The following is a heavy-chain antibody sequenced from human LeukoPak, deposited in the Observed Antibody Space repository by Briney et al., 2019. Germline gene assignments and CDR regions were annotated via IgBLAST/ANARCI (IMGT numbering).Heavy chain of an antibody. D-gene: IGHD3-16*02. V-gene: IGHV3-23*01. CDR1: GFTFNNYV. CDR2: INGGGYNT. CDR3: AKRPYDYVWGSYRYPAGYYFDY. J-gene: IGHJ4*02. Sequence: PGGSLRLSCAASGFTFNNYVMSWVRQAPGKGLEWVSTINGGGYNTYYADSVKGRFTISRDNSQNTLYLQMNSLRAEDTAVYYCAKRPYDYVWGSYRYPAGYYFDYWGQGTLVTVSS.